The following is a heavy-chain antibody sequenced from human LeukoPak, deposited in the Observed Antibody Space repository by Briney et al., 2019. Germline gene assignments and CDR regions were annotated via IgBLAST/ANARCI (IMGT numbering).Heavy chain of an antibody. Sequence: SETLSLTCTVSGGSISSHYWSWFRQAPGKGLEWIGCMHYSGSTNYNSSLKSRVTISVDTSKNQFSLKLRSVTAADTAVYYCARGGDGYNLGAFDIWGQGTMVTVSS. V-gene: IGHV4-59*11. D-gene: IGHD5-24*01. J-gene: IGHJ3*02. CDR3: ARGGDGYNLGAFDI. CDR1: GGSISSHY. CDR2: MHYSGST.